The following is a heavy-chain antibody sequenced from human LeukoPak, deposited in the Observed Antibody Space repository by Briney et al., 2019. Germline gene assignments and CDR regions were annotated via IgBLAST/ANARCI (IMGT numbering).Heavy chain of an antibody. CDR1: GGSISSYY. D-gene: IGHD6-13*01. J-gene: IGHJ1*01. CDR3: ARVAAGIGFFQH. V-gene: IGHV4-4*07. CDR2: IYTSGST. Sequence: TPETLSLTCTVSGGSISSYYWSWIRQPAGKGLEWIGRIYTSGSTYYNPSLKSRVTISVDTSKNQLSLKLSSATAADTAVYYCARVAAGIGFFQHWGQGTLVTVSS.